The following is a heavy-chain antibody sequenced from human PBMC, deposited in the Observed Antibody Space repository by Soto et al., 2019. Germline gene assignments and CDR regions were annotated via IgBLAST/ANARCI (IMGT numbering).Heavy chain of an antibody. CDR2: ISPSDSAA. J-gene: IGHJ6*02. CDR1: GFTFSRYE. CDR3: ARTLKNQLPPYYYAMDV. V-gene: IGHV3-48*03. D-gene: IGHD2-2*01. Sequence: EEQLVESGGGLVHPGGSLRLSCSASGFTFSRYEMNWVRQGPGRGLEWISYISPSDSAAYYADSVKGRFTISRDNTKNALILQMTSLRVEDTAVYYCARTLKNQLPPYYYAMDVWGQGTTVTVSS.